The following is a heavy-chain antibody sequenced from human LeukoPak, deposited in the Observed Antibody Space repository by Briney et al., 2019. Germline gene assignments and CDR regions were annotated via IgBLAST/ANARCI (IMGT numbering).Heavy chain of an antibody. V-gene: IGHV4-39*07. Sequence: SETLSLTCTVSGGSISSGSYYWGWLHQPPGKGLERIGSIYYSGSTYYNPSLKSRVTISVDTSKNQYSLKLSPGTAADTAVYYCARVGQQLITSHFDYWGQGTLVTVSS. D-gene: IGHD6-13*01. CDR1: GGSISSGSYY. J-gene: IGHJ4*02. CDR3: ARVGQQLITSHFDY. CDR2: IYYSGST.